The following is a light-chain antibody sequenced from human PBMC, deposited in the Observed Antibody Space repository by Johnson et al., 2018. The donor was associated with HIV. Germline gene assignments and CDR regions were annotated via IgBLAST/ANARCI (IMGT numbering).Light chain of an antibody. J-gene: IGLJ1*01. CDR1: SSNIGNNY. Sequence: QSVLTQPPSVSAAPGQKVTISCSGSSSNIGNNYVSWYQQLPGTAPRLLIYENSNRPSGIPDRFSGSKSGTSATLAITGLQTGDEADYYCGTWDASLGTGGVFGTGTKVTVL. CDR3: GTWDASLGTGGV. V-gene: IGLV1-51*02. CDR2: ENS.